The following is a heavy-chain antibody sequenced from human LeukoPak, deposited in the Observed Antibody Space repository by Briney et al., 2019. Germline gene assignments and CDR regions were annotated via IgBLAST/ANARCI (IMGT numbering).Heavy chain of an antibody. CDR2: IYKDGKI. D-gene: IGHD4-23*01. CDR3: VRDVSVETAQDVWVDAFDI. Sequence: PGGSLRLSCAASGFTVSSTYMSWVRQAPGKGLEWVSVIYKDGKIYYIDSVKGRFTISRDTSKNTLYLQMNSLRAEDTAVYYCVRDVSVETAQDVWVDAFDIWGRGTMVTVSS. J-gene: IGHJ3*02. CDR1: GFTVSSTY. V-gene: IGHV3-53*01.